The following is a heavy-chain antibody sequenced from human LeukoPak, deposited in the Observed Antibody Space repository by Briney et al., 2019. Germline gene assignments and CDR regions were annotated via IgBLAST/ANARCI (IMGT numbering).Heavy chain of an antibody. J-gene: IGHJ4*02. CDR1: GFTFSSYA. V-gene: IGHV3-23*01. CDR3: ARGPYSSGWYGLDY. CDR2: ISGSGSSA. D-gene: IGHD6-19*01. Sequence: PGGSLRLSCAASGFTFSSYAMSWVRQAPGKGLEWVSAISGSGSSAYQADSVKGRFTISRDNSKNTLYLQMNSLRAEDTAVYYCARGPYSSGWYGLDYWGQGTLVTVSS.